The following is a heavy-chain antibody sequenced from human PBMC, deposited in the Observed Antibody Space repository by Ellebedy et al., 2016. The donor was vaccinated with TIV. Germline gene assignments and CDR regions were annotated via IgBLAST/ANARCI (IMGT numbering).Heavy chain of an antibody. CDR1: GFTFGDFA. Sequence: GESLKISXTASGFTFGDFAISWVRQAPGKGLEWVGFIGSKGYGGTTQYAASVKGRFTISRDDSKSIAYLQMNSLKTEDTALYYCTREAANWNYPYYYYNGMDVWGQGTTVTVPS. J-gene: IGHJ6*02. V-gene: IGHV3-49*04. D-gene: IGHD1-7*01. CDR2: IGSKGYGGTT. CDR3: TREAANWNYPYYYYNGMDV.